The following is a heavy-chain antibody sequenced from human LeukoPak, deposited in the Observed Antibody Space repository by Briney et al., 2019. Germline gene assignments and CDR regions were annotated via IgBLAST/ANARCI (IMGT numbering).Heavy chain of an antibody. CDR3: ARVTSGGDYYGMDV. J-gene: IGHJ6*02. V-gene: IGHV4-59*01. CDR2: IYYSGST. Sequence: SETLSLTCTVSGGSISSYHWSWLRQPPGKGLECIGYIYYSGSTNYNPSLKSRVTISVDTSKNQFSLKVSSVTAADTAVYYCARVTSGGDYYGMDVWGQGTTVTVSS. D-gene: IGHD2-15*01. CDR1: GGSISSYH.